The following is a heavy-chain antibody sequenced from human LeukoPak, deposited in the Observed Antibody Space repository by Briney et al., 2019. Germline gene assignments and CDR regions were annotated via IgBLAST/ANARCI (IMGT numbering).Heavy chain of an antibody. Sequence: PSQTLSLTCTVSGGSIRSGSYYWSWIRQPAGKGLEWIGYIYYSGSTNYNPSLKSRVTISVDTSKNQFSLKLSSVTAADTAVYYCARGEDFWSGSHMNWFDPWGQGTLVTVSS. V-gene: IGHV4-61*10. D-gene: IGHD3-3*01. CDR2: IYYSGST. CDR1: GGSIRSGSYY. CDR3: ARGEDFWSGSHMNWFDP. J-gene: IGHJ5*02.